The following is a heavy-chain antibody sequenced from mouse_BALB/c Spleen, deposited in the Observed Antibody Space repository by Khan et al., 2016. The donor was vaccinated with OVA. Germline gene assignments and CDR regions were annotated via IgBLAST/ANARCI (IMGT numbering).Heavy chain of an antibody. D-gene: IGHD2-10*01. V-gene: IGHV2-6-1*01. CDR3: ARQPYYHYNVMDY. Sequence: QVQLKQSGPGLVAPSQSLSITCTISGFSLANYGVHWVRQPPGKGLEWLVLMWGDGSTSYNSVLKSRLTVSTDNSRGQVFLKMNSLQTEDTAMYFCARQPYYHYNVMDYWGQGTSVTVSS. CDR1: GFSLANYG. J-gene: IGHJ4*01. CDR2: MWGDGST.